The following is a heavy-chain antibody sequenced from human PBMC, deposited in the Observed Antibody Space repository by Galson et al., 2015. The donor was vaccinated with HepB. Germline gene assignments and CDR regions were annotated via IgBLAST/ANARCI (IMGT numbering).Heavy chain of an antibody. J-gene: IGHJ4*02. V-gene: IGHV3-48*02. CDR1: GFIFSSYS. D-gene: IGHD5-18*01. CDR3: ASDGPGYSYGYPDW. CDR2: ISSSSSII. Sequence: SLRLSCAASGFIFSSYSMNWVRQAPGKGLEWVSYISSSSSIIKYADSVKGRFTISRDNAKNSLYLQMNGLRDEDTAVYYCASDGPGYSYGYPDWWGQGTLVTVST.